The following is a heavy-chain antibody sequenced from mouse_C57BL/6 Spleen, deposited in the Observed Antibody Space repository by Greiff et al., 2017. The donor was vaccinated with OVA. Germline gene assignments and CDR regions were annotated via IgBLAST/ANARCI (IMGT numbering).Heavy chain of an antibody. CDR1: GYTFTDYN. CDR3: ARRGGNAMDY. V-gene: IGHV1-18*01. CDR2: INPNNGGT. Sequence: VQLQQSGPELVKPGASVNIPCKASGYTFTDYNMDWVKQSHGKSLEWIGDINPNNGGTIYNQKFKGKATLTVDKSSSTAYMELRSLTSEDTAVYYCARRGGNAMDYGGQGTSVTVSS. J-gene: IGHJ4*01.